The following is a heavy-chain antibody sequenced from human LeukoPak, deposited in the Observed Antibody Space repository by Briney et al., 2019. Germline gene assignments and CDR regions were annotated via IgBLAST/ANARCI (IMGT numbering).Heavy chain of an antibody. CDR3: AKPCVVIRVILVGFYKEAYYFDS. J-gene: IGHJ4*02. CDR2: ISDSGGRT. V-gene: IGHV3-23*01. D-gene: IGHD3-22*01. Sequence: GGSLRLSCAVSGITLSNYGMSWVRQAPGKGLEWVAGISDSGGRTNYADSVKGRFTISRDNPKNTLYLQINSLRADDTAVYFCAKPCVVIRVILVGFYKEAYYFDSWGQGALVTVSS. CDR1: GITLSNYG.